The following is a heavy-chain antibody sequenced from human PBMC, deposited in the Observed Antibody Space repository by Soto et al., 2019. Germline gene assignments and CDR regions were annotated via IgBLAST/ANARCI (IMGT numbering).Heavy chain of an antibody. D-gene: IGHD3-10*01. CDR1: GGSINSGDYY. Sequence: QVQLQESGPGLVKPSQTLSLNCSVSGGSINSGDYYWPWSRQHAGGGLAWIGYIYYTGAAYYNPSLKSRVTISVDTSKTQFSLQLSSVTAADPAGYYCAGVDVDCGLVVAMDVWGQGSTVAVSS. CDR3: AGVDVDCGLVVAMDV. J-gene: IGHJ6*02. CDR2: IYYTGAA. V-gene: IGHV4-31*03.